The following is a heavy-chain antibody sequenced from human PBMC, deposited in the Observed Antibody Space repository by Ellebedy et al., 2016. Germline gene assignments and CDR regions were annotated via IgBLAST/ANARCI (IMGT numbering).Heavy chain of an antibody. CDR1: GGSLSSYY. CDR3: ARANWELGDAFDI. J-gene: IGHJ3*02. V-gene: IGHV4-4*07. D-gene: IGHD7-27*01. Sequence: SETLSLTXSVSGGSLSSYYWSWIRQPAGTGLERIGRIYNTGSTNYNPSLKSRLTMSVDTSKNQFSLKLKSVTAADTAIYYCARANWELGDAFDIWGQGTKVTVS. CDR2: IYNTGST.